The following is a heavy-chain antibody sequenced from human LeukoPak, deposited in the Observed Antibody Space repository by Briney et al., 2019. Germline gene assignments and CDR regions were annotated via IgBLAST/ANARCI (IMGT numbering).Heavy chain of an antibody. CDR1: GFTVSSKY. V-gene: IGHV3-66*01. CDR2: LFSGGDT. D-gene: IGHD3-22*01. J-gene: IGHJ3*02. CDR3: ARDLRYDSSGYKTAAFDI. Sequence: GGSLRLSCAASGFTVSSKYMSWVRQAPGKGLEWVSALFSGGDTYYVDSVKGRFSISRDSSKNTLYLQMNSLRAEDTAVYYCARDLRYDSSGYKTAAFDIWGQGTMVTVSS.